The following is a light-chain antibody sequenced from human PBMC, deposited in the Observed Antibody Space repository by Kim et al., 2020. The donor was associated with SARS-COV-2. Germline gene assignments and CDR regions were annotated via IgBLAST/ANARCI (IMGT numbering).Light chain of an antibody. V-gene: IGKV3-15*01. CDR3: QQYNDWPPVA. J-gene: IGKJ2*01. CDR1: QRISSN. Sequence: GAPGETAALSCKASQRISSNLAWYQQRPGQTPRLLIYGAASRGTGVPVRCSGSQAGTEVNLTISSLQSEDFAVYYWQQYNDWPPVAFGQGTKLEI. CDR2: GAA.